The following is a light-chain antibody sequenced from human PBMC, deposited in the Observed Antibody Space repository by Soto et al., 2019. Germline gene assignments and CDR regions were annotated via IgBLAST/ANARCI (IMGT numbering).Light chain of an antibody. CDR3: QQYNGWPGT. V-gene: IGKV3-15*01. CDR1: HSVRSN. CDR2: GAS. J-gene: IGKJ1*01. Sequence: EIVMTQSPATLSVSRGEGATLSCRASHSVRSNLDWYQLKPGQAPTLLVYGASTRAIGVPARFRGSGSGTEFTLTISSLQSEDFAAYYCQQYNGWPGTFGQGTKVEIK.